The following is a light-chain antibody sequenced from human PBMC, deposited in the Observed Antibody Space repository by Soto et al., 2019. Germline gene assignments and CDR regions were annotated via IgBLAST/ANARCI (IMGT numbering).Light chain of an antibody. Sequence: DIVMTQSPDSLAVSLGERATINCKSSQSVLYSSNNKNCLAWYQQRPGQPPKLLIYWASTRESGVPDRFSGSGSGTDFTLTISSLQAEDVAVYYCQQYYSTPRTFGPGTKVEIK. CDR2: WAS. CDR3: QQYYSTPRT. J-gene: IGKJ1*01. V-gene: IGKV4-1*01. CDR1: QSVLYSSNNKNC.